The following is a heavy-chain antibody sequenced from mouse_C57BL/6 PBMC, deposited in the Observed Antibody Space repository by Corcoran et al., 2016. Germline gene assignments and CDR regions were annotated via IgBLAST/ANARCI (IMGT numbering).Heavy chain of an antibody. CDR3: ARSPGSSYDYAMDY. CDR1: GYTFPDYY. J-gene: IGHJ4*01. V-gene: IGHV1-75*01. CDR2: NFPGSGST. Sequence: QVQLQQSGPELVKPGASVKISCKASGYTFPDYYINWVKQRPGQGLEWIGWNFPGSGSTYYNEKLKGKATITVDKSSSTAYMLLSSLTSEDSAVYFCARSPGSSYDYAMDYCGQGTSVTVSS. D-gene: IGHD1-1*01.